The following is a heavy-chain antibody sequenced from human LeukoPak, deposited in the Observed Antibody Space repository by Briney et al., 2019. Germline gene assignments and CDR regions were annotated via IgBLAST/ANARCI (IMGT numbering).Heavy chain of an antibody. CDR1: GFTFSSYA. J-gene: IGHJ5*02. Sequence: PGGSLRLSCAASGFTFSSYAMSWVRQAPGKGLEWVSAISGSGGSTYYADSAKGRFTISRDNSKNTLYLQMNSLRAEDTAVYYCAKDRSQGIAGIDWFDPWGKGALVTVSS. V-gene: IGHV3-23*01. CDR3: AKDRSQGIAGIDWFDP. D-gene: IGHD6-13*01. CDR2: ISGSGGST.